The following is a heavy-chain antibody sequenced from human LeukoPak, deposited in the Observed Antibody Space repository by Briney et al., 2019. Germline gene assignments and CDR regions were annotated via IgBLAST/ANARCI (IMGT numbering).Heavy chain of an antibody. CDR3: AKSRGYYYDSSGYYYLDY. CDR2: IIPILGIA. CDR1: GGTFSSYA. J-gene: IGHJ4*02. Sequence: SVKVSCKASGGTFSSYAISWVRQAPGQGLEWMGRIIPILGIANYAQKFQGRVTITADKSTSTAYMELSSLRAEDTAVYYCAKSRGYYYDSSGYYYLDYWGQGTLVTVSS. V-gene: IGHV1-69*04. D-gene: IGHD3-22*01.